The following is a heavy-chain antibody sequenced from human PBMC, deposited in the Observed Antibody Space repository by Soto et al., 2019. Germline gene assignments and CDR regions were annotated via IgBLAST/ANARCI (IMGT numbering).Heavy chain of an antibody. CDR1: GGSISSYY. CDR3: ARHDNRLCGGDCNDYFDY. Sequence: SETLSLTCTVSGGSISSYYWSWIRQPPGKGLEWIGYIYYSGSTNYNPSLKSRVTISVDTSKNQFSLKLSSVTAADTAVYYCARHDNRLCGGDCNDYFDYWGQGTLVTVSS. D-gene: IGHD2-21*02. V-gene: IGHV4-59*08. CDR2: IYYSGST. J-gene: IGHJ4*02.